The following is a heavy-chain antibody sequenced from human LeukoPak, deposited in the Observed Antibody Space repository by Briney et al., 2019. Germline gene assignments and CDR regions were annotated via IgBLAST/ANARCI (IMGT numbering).Heavy chain of an antibody. CDR3: VREARGYHYTYFGY. D-gene: IGHD5-18*01. V-gene: IGHV3-13*01. Sequence: GGSLRLSCTASGFTLGSHDMHWVRQIPGQGLEWVAAVSSGFHAFFADSVQGRFTVSREDARNSLYLQMNSLRAGDTAVYYCVREARGYHYTYFGYWARVPWSPSPQ. CDR2: VSSGFHA. J-gene: IGHJ4*02. CDR1: GFTLGSHD.